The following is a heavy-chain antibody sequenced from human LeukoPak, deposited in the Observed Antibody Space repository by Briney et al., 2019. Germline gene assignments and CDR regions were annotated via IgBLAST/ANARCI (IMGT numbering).Heavy chain of an antibody. CDR1: GYTFTSYG. CDR2: ISAYNGNT. J-gene: IGHJ4*02. CDR3: ARVGGYYYDSSSYYFGLYYFDY. V-gene: IGHV1-18*01. Sequence: ASVKVSCKASGYTFTSYGISWVRQAPGQGLEWMGWISAYNGNTNCAQKLQGRVTMTTDTSTSTAYMELRSLRSDDTAVYYCARVGGYYYDSSSYYFGLYYFDYWGQGTLVTVSS. D-gene: IGHD3-22*01.